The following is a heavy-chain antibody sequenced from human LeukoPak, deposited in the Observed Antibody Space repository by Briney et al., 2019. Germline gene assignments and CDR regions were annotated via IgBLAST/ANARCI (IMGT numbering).Heavy chain of an antibody. CDR3: ARGHYGLDV. V-gene: IGHV3-11*05. Sequence: GGSLRLSCAASGFTSSDHYMSWIRQAPGKGLEWVSYISTSSSHTNYADSVKGRFTISRDNAKNSLYLQMNSLRAEDTAVYYCARGHYGLDVWGQGTTVTVSS. CDR2: ISTSSSHT. CDR1: GFTSSDHY. J-gene: IGHJ6*02.